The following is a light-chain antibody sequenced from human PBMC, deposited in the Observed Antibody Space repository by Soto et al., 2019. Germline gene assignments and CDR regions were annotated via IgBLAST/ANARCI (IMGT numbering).Light chain of an antibody. CDR2: GAS. V-gene: IGKV3D-15*01. CDR3: QQYNNWPLWT. CDR1: QSVSSSY. J-gene: IGKJ1*01. Sequence: PGEIVTLYCRASQSVSSSYLTWYQQKPGQAPRLLIYGASSRATGIPDRFSGSGSRTDFTITISSLQSEDFAVYYCQQYNNWPLWTFGQGTRWIS.